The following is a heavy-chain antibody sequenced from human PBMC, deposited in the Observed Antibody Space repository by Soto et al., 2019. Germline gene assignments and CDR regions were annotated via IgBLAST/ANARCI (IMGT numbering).Heavy chain of an antibody. CDR3: ARVGAAGTYSGSYFYDY. D-gene: IGHD1-26*01. V-gene: IGHV1-69*13. Sequence: SVKVSCKASGGTFSSYAISWVRQAPGQGLEWMGGIIPIFGTANYAQKFQGRVTITADESTSTAYMELSSLRSEDTAVYYCARVGAAGTYSGSYFYDYWGQGTLVTVYS. CDR1: GGTFSSYA. J-gene: IGHJ4*02. CDR2: IIPIFGTA.